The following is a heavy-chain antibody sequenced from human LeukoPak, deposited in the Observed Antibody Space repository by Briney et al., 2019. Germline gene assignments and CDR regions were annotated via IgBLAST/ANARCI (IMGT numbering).Heavy chain of an antibody. Sequence: GGSLRLSCAASRFTFSRYWMSWVRQAPGKGLEWVANIKQDGSEKYYVDSVKGRFTISRDNAKNSLYLQMNSLRAEDTAVYYCARDKIEGPTKLDYWGQGILVTVSS. CDR1: RFTFSRYW. CDR2: IKQDGSEK. CDR3: ARDKIEGPTKLDY. D-gene: IGHD1-1*01. V-gene: IGHV3-7*01. J-gene: IGHJ4*02.